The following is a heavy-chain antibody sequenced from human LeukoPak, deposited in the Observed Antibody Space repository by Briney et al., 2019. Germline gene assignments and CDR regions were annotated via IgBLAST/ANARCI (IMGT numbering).Heavy chain of an antibody. D-gene: IGHD3-9*01. CDR3: AGGTGFIIKD. CDR1: GFTFSLYW. V-gene: IGHV3-7*03. J-gene: IGHJ4*02. Sequence: PGGSLRLSCAASGFTFSLYWMNWFRRAPGKGLEWVANIKQDGSEKNYVDSVKGRFTISRDNAKNSLYLQMNNLRVEDTAMYYCAGGTGFIIKDWGQGTLVTVSS. CDR2: IKQDGSEK.